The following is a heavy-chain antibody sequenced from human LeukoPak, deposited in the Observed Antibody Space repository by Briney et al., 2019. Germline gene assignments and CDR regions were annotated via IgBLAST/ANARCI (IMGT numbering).Heavy chain of an antibody. CDR2: IWYDGSKK. D-gene: IGHD6-6*01. CDR3: ARAHSSSSTFDL. CDR1: GFTFSDYG. V-gene: IGHV3-33*01. J-gene: IGHJ4*02. Sequence: GGSLRLSCAASGFTFSDYGIHWVRQAPGQGLEWVALIWYDGSKKYYADSVKGRFTISRANTKNTLYLQLNSLRADDTAVYYCARAHSSSSTFDLWGQGTLVTVSS.